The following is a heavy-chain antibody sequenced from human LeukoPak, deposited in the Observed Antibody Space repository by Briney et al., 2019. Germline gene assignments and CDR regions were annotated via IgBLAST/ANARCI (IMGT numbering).Heavy chain of an antibody. D-gene: IGHD2-15*01. J-gene: IGHJ4*02. V-gene: IGHV1-46*01. CDR1: GYTFTSYY. CDR3: TSRYCSGGSCSSDY. CDR2: INPSGGST. Sequence: ASVKVSCKASGYTFTSYYMHWVRQAPGQGLEWMGIINPSGGSTSYAQKFQGRVTMTRDMSTSTVYMELSSLRSEDTAVYYCTSRYCSGGSCSSDYWGQGTLVTVSS.